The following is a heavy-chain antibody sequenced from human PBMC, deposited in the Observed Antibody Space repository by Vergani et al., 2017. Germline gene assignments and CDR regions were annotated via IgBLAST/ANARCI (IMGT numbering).Heavy chain of an antibody. J-gene: IGHJ4*02. CDR1: GFSLSTSGVG. CDR2: IYWNDDK. D-gene: IGHD3-10*01. V-gene: IGHV2-5*01. Sequence: QITLKESGPTLVKPTQTLTLTCTFSGFSLSTSGVGVGWIRQPPGKALEWLALIYWNDDKRYSPSLKSRLTITKDTSKNQVVLTMTNMDPVDTATYYCARRRGTMVRGVIPFEGYDYWGQGTLVTVSS. CDR3: ARRRGTMVRGVIPFEGYDY.